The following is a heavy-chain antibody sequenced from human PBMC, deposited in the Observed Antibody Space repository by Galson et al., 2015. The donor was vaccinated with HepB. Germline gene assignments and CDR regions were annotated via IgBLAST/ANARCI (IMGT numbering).Heavy chain of an antibody. D-gene: IGHD5-18*01. CDR2: INHSGST. CDR1: GGSFSGYY. CDR3: ARHLDSYGFLRK. V-gene: IGHV4-34*01. J-gene: IGHJ4*02. Sequence: ETLSLTCAVYGGSFSGYYWSWIRQPPGKGLEWIGEINHSGSTNYNPSLKSRVTISVDTSKNQFSLKLSSVTAADTAVYYCARHLDSYGFLRKWGQGTLVTVSS.